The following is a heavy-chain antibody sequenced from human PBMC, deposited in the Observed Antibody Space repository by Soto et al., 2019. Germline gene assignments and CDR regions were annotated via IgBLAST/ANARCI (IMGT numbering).Heavy chain of an antibody. Sequence: QLQLQESGPGLVKPSETLSLTCTVSGGSISSSSYYWGWIRQPPGKGLEWIGSIYYSGSTYYNPSLKSRVTISVDTSKNQFSLKLSSVTAADTAVYYCARRPGSGWYRYYFDYWGQGTLVTVSS. CDR3: ARRPGSGWYRYYFDY. CDR2: IYYSGST. D-gene: IGHD6-19*01. J-gene: IGHJ4*02. CDR1: GGSISSSSYY. V-gene: IGHV4-39*01.